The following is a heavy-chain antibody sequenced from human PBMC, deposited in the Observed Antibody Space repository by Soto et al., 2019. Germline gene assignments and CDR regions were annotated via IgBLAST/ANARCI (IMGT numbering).Heavy chain of an antibody. CDR2: IDWDDDK. CDR3: ARIPRYCSGGSCYGTEYYFDY. D-gene: IGHD2-15*01. Sequence: SGPTLVNPTQTLTLTCTFSGFSLSTSGMCVSWIRQPPGKALEWLARIDWDDDKYYSTSLKTRLTISKDTSKNQVVLTMTNMDPVDTATYYCARIPRYCSGGSCYGTEYYFDYWGQGTLVTVSS. CDR1: GFSLSTSGMC. V-gene: IGHV2-70*11. J-gene: IGHJ4*02.